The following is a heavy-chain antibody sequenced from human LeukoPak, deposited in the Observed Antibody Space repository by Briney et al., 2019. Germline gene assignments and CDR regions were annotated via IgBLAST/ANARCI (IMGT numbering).Heavy chain of an antibody. D-gene: IGHD6-19*01. J-gene: IGHJ4*02. V-gene: IGHV1-18*01. Sequence: ASVKVSCKASGYTFNSYGLSWVRQAPGQGLEWMGWISAYNGKTNYAQKLQGRVTMTTDTSTSTAYMELRSLRSDDAAVYYCARGGGHSSGWYEAGIDYWGQGTLVTVSS. CDR2: ISAYNGKT. CDR1: GYTFNSYG. CDR3: ARGGGHSSGWYEAGIDY.